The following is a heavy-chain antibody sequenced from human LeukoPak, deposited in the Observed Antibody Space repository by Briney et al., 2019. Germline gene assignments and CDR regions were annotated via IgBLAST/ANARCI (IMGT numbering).Heavy chain of an antibody. CDR1: GFTFSSYA. V-gene: IGHV3-23*01. CDR3: ARGRGYSYGSIPTGAPFDY. CDR2: ISGSGGST. Sequence: PGGSLRLSCAASGFTFSSYAMSWVRQAPGKGLEWVSAISGSGGSTYYADSVKGRFTISRDNSKNTLYLQMNSLRAEDTAVYYCARGRGYSYGSIPTGAPFDYWGQGTLVTVSS. D-gene: IGHD5-18*01. J-gene: IGHJ4*02.